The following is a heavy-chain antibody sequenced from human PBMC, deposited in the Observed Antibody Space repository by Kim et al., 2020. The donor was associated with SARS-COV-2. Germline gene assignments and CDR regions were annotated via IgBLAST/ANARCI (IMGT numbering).Heavy chain of an antibody. Sequence: GGSLRLSCAASGFTFNSYWMSWVRQAPGKGLEWVANIKQDGGEKYYVDSVKGRFSISRDNAKNSLYLQMNSLRAEDTAVYYCGRRLLGATILFYYWGQGTLVAVSS. CDR1: GFTFNSYW. CDR2: IKQDGGEK. J-gene: IGHJ4*02. CDR3: GRRLLGATILFYY. D-gene: IGHD2-21*01. V-gene: IGHV3-7*01.